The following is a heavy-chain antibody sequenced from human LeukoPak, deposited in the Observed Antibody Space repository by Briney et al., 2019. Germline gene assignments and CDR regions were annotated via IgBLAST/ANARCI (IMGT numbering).Heavy chain of an antibody. Sequence: QTGGSLRLSCTASGFSFSGHWMHWARQLPGKGLVWVSRISPTGSTTSYADSVKGRFTVSRDNAKNTLYLQVNNLRAEDTAVYYCARDGDPSSGWFIDYWGQGTLVIVSS. V-gene: IGHV3-74*01. CDR3: ARDGDPSSGWFIDY. J-gene: IGHJ4*02. CDR2: ISPTGSTT. D-gene: IGHD6-19*01. CDR1: GFSFSGHW.